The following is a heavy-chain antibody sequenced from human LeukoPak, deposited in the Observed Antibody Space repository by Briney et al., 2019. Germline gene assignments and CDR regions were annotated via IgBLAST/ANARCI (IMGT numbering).Heavy chain of an antibody. CDR3: ARSSSHYPFDY. Sequence: GRSLRLSCAASGFTVSSNYMSWVRQAPGKGLEWVSVIYSGGSTYYADSVKGRFTISRDNSKNTLYLQMNSLRAEDTAVYYCARSSSHYPFDYWGQGTLVTVSS. CDR1: GFTVSSNY. J-gene: IGHJ4*02. D-gene: IGHD2-15*01. CDR2: IYSGGST. V-gene: IGHV3-53*01.